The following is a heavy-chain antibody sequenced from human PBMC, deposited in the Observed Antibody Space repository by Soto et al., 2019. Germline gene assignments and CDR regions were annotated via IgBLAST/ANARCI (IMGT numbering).Heavy chain of an antibody. CDR3: ARKKAGGEDY. V-gene: IGHV1-69*13. CDR2: IIPIFGTA. CDR1: GGTFNSYA. J-gene: IGHJ4*02. D-gene: IGHD2-21*01. Sequence: GASVKVSCKASGGTFNSYAISWVRQAPGQGLEWMGGIIPIFGTANYAQKFQGRVTITADESTSTAYMELSSLRSEDTAVYYCARKKAGGEDYWGQGTLVTVSS.